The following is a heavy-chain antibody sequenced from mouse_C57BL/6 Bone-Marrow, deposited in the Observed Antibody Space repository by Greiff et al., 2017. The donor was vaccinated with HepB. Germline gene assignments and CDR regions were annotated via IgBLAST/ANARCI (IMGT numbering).Heavy chain of an antibody. V-gene: IGHV1-55*01. D-gene: IGHD1-1*01. J-gene: IGHJ2*01. CDR2: IYPGSGST. CDR1: GYTFTSYW. Sequence: QVQLQQSGAELVKPGASVKMSCKASGYTFTSYWITWVKQRPGQGLEWIGDIYPGSGSTNYNEKFKSKATLTVDTSSSTAYMQLSSLTSEDSAVYYCARRGDYYGSPFDYWGQGTTLTVSS. CDR3: ARRGDYYGSPFDY.